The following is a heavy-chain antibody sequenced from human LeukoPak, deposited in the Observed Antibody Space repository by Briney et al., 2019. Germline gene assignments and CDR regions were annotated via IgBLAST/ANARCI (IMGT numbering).Heavy chain of an antibody. Sequence: PGGSLRLSCAASGFTCSSYSMNWVRQAPGKGLEWVSSISTSSIYIYYADSMKGRFTISRDNAKNSLYLQINSLRAEDTAVYYCARDAVFGSYELGGFDYWGQGTLVTVSS. CDR2: ISTSSIYI. D-gene: IGHD1-26*01. J-gene: IGHJ4*02. V-gene: IGHV3-21*01. CDR1: GFTCSSYS. CDR3: ARDAVFGSYELGGFDY.